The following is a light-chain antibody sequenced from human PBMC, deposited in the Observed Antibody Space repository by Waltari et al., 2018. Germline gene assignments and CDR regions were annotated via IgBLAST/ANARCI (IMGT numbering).Light chain of an antibody. J-gene: IGKJ2*01. CDR1: QSVSSF. Sequence: DIQMTQSPPSLSAFLGDRVTITCRASQSVSSFLNWYQRKPGKAPKLLVYGASNIQTAFPSRFSAFGSGTEFTLTISALQSEDFATYFCQQTSSTPYTFGQGT. CDR2: GAS. CDR3: QQTSSTPYT. V-gene: IGKV1-39*01.